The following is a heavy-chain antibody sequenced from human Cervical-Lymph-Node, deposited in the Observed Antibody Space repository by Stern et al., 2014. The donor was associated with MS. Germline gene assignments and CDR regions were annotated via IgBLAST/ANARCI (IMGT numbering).Heavy chain of an antibody. CDR3: ARDRSSGSSGANDY. CDR2: ISAYNGTT. CDR1: GYTFTSYG. J-gene: IGHJ4*02. Sequence: VQLVESGAEVKKPGASVKVSCKASGYTFTSYGISWVRQAPGQGLEWMGWISAYNGTTHYAQKLQGRVTMTTDTSTGTAYMELRSLRSDDTAVYYCARDRSSGSSGANDYWGQGTLVTVSS. V-gene: IGHV1-18*01. D-gene: IGHD1-26*01.